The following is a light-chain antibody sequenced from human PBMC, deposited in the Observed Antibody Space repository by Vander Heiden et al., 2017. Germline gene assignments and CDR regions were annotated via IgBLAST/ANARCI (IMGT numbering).Light chain of an antibody. J-gene: IGKJ3*01. Sequence: DTQLTQSPSSLSASVGDRVTITCRASRNINTNLNWYQQTPGKATRLLLSAASNLQSGVPSRFTGSASGTDFTLTISDLQPEDSAIYYCQQTYRSPRVFGPGTKVGI. CDR1: RNINTN. V-gene: IGKV1-39*01. CDR2: AAS. CDR3: QQTYRSPRV.